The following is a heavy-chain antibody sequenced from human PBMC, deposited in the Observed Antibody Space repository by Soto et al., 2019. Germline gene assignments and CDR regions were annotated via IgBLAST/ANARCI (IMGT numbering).Heavy chain of an antibody. V-gene: IGHV4-39*01. Sequence: QLQLQESGPGLVKPSETLSLTCTVSGGSISSSSYYWGWIRQPPGKGLEWIGSIYYCGSTYYNPSLKNRVTMSVDTSKNQFSLNLSSVTAADTAVYYCARRLYYDSSGFEGGGMDVWGQGTTVTVSS. CDR1: GGSISSSSYY. CDR3: ARRLYYDSSGFEGGGMDV. D-gene: IGHD3-22*01. J-gene: IGHJ6*02. CDR2: IYYCGST.